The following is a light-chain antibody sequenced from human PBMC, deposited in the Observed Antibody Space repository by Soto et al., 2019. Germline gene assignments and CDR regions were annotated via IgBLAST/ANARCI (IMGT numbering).Light chain of an antibody. V-gene: IGKV3-15*01. J-gene: IGKJ2*01. CDR2: GAS. CDR1: QSISSN. CDR3: QQYNNWRPYT. Sequence: EIVMTQSPATLSVSPGERATLSCRASQSISSNLAWYQRRPGQAPRLLIYGASARATGIPARFSGSGSGTEFTLTISSLLSEDFAVYYCQQYNNWRPYTFGQGTKVEIK.